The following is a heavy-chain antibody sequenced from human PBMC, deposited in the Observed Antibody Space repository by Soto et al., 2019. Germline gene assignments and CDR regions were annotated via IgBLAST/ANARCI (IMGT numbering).Heavy chain of an antibody. D-gene: IGHD1-7*01. Sequence: SQTLSLTCAISGDSVSSNSAAWNWIRQSPSRGLEWLGRTYYRSRWYNDYAVSVRSRITVNPDTSKNQFSLQLTSVTPEDTAVYYCAGTASHYWYYMDVWGKGTTVTVSS. CDR3: AGTASHYWYYMDV. CDR1: GDSVSSNSAA. V-gene: IGHV6-1*01. CDR2: TYYRSRWYN. J-gene: IGHJ6*03.